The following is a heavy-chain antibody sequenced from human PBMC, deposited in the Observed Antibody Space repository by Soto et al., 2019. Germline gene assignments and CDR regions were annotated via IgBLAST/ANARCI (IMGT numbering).Heavy chain of an antibody. CDR1: GGSISSGGYY. V-gene: IGHV4-31*03. D-gene: IGHD5-12*01. CDR3: AQGGYSGYDPYYYYYGMDV. Sequence: PSETLSLTCTVSGGSISSGGYYWSWIRQHPGKGLEWIGYIYYSGSTYYNPSLKSRVTISVDTSKNQFSLKLSSVTAADTAVYYCAQGGYSGYDPYYYYYGMDVWGQGTTVS. J-gene: IGHJ6*02. CDR2: IYYSGST.